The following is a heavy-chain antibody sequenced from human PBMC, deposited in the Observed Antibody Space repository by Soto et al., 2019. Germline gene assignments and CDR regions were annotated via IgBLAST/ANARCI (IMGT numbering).Heavy chain of an antibody. CDR2: IYFSGST. Sequence: QVQLQESGPGLVKPSETLSLTCTVSGGSISSSSYYWGWIRQPPGKGLEWIGSIYFSGSTYYNPSLKTRVTISVDTSKTQLSLKLSSVTAADTAVYYCARQGGVIWFGERGAFDVWGPGTMVTVSS. CDR3: ARQGGVIWFGERGAFDV. CDR1: GGSISSSSYY. J-gene: IGHJ3*01. D-gene: IGHD3-10*01. V-gene: IGHV4-39*01.